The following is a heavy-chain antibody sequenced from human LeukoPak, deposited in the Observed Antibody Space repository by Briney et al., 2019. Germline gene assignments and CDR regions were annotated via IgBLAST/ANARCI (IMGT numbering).Heavy chain of an antibody. CDR1: GFIVSSNY. Sequence: GGSLRLSCAASGFIVSSNYMSWVRQAPGKGLEWVSYISSSGSTIYYADSVKGRFTISRDSAKNSLYLQMNSLRAEDTAMYYCARDVYDILTGYPYWGQGTLVTVSS. CDR3: ARDVYDILTGYPY. CDR2: ISSSGSTI. J-gene: IGHJ4*02. D-gene: IGHD3-9*01. V-gene: IGHV3-11*04.